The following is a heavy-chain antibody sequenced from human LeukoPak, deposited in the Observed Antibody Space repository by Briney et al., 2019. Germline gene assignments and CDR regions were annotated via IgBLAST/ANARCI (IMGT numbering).Heavy chain of an antibody. Sequence: PGGSLGLSCAASGFTFSNYWMHWVRQAPGKGLVWVSRIKTDGSGAGYADSVKGRFTISRDNAKNTLYLQMNSLRAEDTAVYYCTRDLVYGSGSSDYWGQGTLVTVSS. D-gene: IGHD3-10*01. CDR1: GFTFSNYW. V-gene: IGHV3-74*01. J-gene: IGHJ4*02. CDR3: TRDLVYGSGSSDY. CDR2: IKTDGSGA.